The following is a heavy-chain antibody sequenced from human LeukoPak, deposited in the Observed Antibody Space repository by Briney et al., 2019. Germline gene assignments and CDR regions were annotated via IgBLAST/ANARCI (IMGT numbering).Heavy chain of an antibody. CDR2: TRNEANIYTT. D-gene: IGHD1-26*01. V-gene: IGHV3-72*01. CDR3: ASPVGATTVRAFDI. J-gene: IGHJ3*02. Sequence: RGSLRLSCAASGFIFSDHYMDWVRQAPGEGLEWVGRTRNEANIYTTNYAASVKGRFTISRDDSKNSLYLQMNSLKTEDTAVYYCASPVGATTVRAFDIWGQGTMVTVSS. CDR1: GFIFSDHY.